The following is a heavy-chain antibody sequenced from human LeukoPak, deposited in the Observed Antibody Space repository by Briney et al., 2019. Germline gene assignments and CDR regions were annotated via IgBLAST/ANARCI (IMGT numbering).Heavy chain of an antibody. J-gene: IGHJ4*02. D-gene: IGHD2-2*01. V-gene: IGHV3-23*01. CDR2: ISASGGST. CDR1: GFTFSDYA. Sequence: PGGSLRLSCAASGFTFSDYAMSWVRQAPGKGLEWVSTISASGGSTYYADSVKGRFTVSRDNSRNTLYLQMNSLRAEDTAVYYCARHRSGYCSSTSCSIDYWGQGTLVTVSS. CDR3: ARHRSGYCSSTSCSIDY.